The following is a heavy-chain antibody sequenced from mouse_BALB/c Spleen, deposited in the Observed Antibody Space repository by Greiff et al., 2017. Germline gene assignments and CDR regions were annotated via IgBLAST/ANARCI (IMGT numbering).Heavy chain of an antibody. D-gene: IGHD1-1*01. CDR2: IYPGDGDT. CDR3: ARGSGTYFDV. V-gene: IGHV1-87*01. CDR1: GYTFTSYW. Sequence: VQLQESGAELARPGASVTLSCKASGYTFTSYWMQWVKQRPGQGLEWIGAIYPGDGDTRYTQKFKGKATLTADKSSSTAYMQLSSLASEDSAVYYCARGSGTYFDVWGEGTTVTVSS. J-gene: IGHJ1*01.